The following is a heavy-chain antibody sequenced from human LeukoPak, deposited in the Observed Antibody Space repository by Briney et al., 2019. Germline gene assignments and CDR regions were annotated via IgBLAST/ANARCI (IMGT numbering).Heavy chain of an antibody. D-gene: IGHD4-17*01. V-gene: IGHV4-31*03. CDR3: RGAHNYGDYQDY. CDR1: GGSISSDYYY. Sequence: SQTLSLTCTVSGGSISSDYYYWSWIRQHPGRGLEWIGYIHNSGSTYYNPSLQSRVTISLDTSKNQFSVKLSSVTAADTAVYYCRGAHNYGDYQDYWGQGTLVTVSS. J-gene: IGHJ4*02. CDR2: IHNSGST.